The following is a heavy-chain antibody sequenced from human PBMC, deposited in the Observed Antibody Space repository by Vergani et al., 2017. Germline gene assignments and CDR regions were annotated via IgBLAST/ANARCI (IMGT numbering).Heavy chain of an antibody. J-gene: IGHJ4*02. V-gene: IGHV3-9*01. CDR2: ISWNSGSI. CDR1: GFTFDDYA. Sequence: EVQLVESGGGLVQPGRSLRLSCAASGFTFDDYAMHWVRQAPGKGLEWVSGISWNSGSIGYADSVKGRFTISRDNAKNSLYLQMNSLRAEDTAVYYCARAAKPWFGELWEYYFDYWGQGTLVTVSS. D-gene: IGHD3-10*01. CDR3: ARAAKPWFGELWEYYFDY.